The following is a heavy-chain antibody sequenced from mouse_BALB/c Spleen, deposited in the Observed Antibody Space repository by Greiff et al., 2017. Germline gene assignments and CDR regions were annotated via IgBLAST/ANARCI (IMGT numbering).Heavy chain of an antibody. J-gene: IGHJ1*01. CDR1: GFTFTDYY. D-gene: IGHD1-1*01. CDR2: IRNKANGYTT. CDR3: ARDSYGYWYFDV. V-gene: IGHV7-3*02. Sequence: EVQRVESGGGLVQPGGSLRLSCATSGFTFTDYYMSWVRQPPGKALEWLGFIRNKANGYTTEYSASVKGRFTISRDNSQSILYLQMNTLRAEDSATYYCARDSYGYWYFDVWGAGTTVTVSS.